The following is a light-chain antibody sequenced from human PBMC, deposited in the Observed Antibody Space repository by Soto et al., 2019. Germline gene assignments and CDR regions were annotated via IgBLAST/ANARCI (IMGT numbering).Light chain of an antibody. V-gene: IGLV3-21*02. Sequence: SYELTQPPSVSVAPGQTARITCGGNNIGSKSVHWYQQKPGQAPVLVVYDDSDRPSGIPERFSGSNSGNTATLTISGLQAEDEADYYCCSYAGSYTFRVFGGGTKVTVL. CDR3: CSYAGSYTFRV. CDR2: DDS. CDR1: NIGSKS. J-gene: IGLJ2*01.